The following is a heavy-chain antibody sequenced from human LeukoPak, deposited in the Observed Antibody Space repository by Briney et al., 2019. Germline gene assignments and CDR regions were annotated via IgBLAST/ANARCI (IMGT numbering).Heavy chain of an antibody. J-gene: IGHJ6*03. CDR1: GYTFTSYY. CDR2: INPSGGST. CDR3: ARGGYSYGFYYYYYYMDV. D-gene: IGHD5-18*01. Sequence: ASVKVSCKASGYTFTSYYMRWGRQAPGQGLEWMGIINPSGGSTSYAQKFQGRVTMTRDTSTSTVYMELSSPRSEDTAVYYCARGGYSYGFYYYYYYMDVWGKGTTVTVSS. V-gene: IGHV1-46*01.